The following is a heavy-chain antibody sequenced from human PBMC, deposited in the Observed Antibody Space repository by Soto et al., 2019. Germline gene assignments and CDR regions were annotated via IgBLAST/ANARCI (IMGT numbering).Heavy chain of an antibody. J-gene: IGHJ6*02. CDR2: ISASNGNT. D-gene: IGHD6-19*01. CDR1: GYTFTSYG. CDR3: ARRASGWFLDV. Sequence: QVQLVQSGAEVKKPGASAKVSCKASGYTFTSYGISWVRQAPGQGLEWMGWISASNGNTIYAQQLQGRVTMTTDTSTSTSSMELRSLRSDDTAVYYCARRASGWFLDVWGQGTTVTVSS. V-gene: IGHV1-18*01.